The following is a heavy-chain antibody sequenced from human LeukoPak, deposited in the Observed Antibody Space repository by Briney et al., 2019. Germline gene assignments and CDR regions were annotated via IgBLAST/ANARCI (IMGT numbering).Heavy chain of an antibody. D-gene: IGHD6-19*01. CDR2: INPNSGGT. J-gene: IGHJ5*02. CDR3: ARREVYSSGWHWFDP. V-gene: IGHV1-2*02. CDR1: GYTFTGYY. Sequence: ASVKVSCKASGYTFTGYYMHWVRQAPGQGLEWMGWINPNSGGTNYAQKFQGRVTMTRDTSISTAYMELSRLRSEDTAVYYCARREVYSSGWHWFDPWGQGTLVTVSS.